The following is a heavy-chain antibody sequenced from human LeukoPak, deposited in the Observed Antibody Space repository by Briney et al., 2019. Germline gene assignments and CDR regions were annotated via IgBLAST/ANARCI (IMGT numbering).Heavy chain of an antibody. CDR1: GGSISRSTHY. CDR3: ARGLGGGSSSWYGRWYSSGWPVDY. Sequence: EPSQTLSLTCIVSGGSISRSTHYWGWIRQPPGKGLEWIGSMFYSGNPYYHLALKSRVTISVDTSKNQFSLKLSSVTAADTAVYYCARGLGGGSSSWYGRWYSSGWPVDYWGQGTLVTVSS. D-gene: IGHD6-19*01. J-gene: IGHJ4*02. CDR2: MFYSGNP. V-gene: IGHV4-39*07.